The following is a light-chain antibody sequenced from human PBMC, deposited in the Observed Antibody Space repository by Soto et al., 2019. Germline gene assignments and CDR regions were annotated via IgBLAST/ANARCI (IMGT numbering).Light chain of an antibody. CDR1: ASNLGGNP. CDR3: AAWDDSLKAVV. J-gene: IGLJ2*01. V-gene: IGLV1-44*01. CDR2: TNH. Sequence: QSVLTQPPSVSGTPGQTVSISCSGSASNLGGNPVNWYQHLPGAAPKLLIYTNHQRPSGVPDRFSGSKSGTSASLAISGLRSEDEANFYCAAWDDSLKAVVFGGGTKLTVL.